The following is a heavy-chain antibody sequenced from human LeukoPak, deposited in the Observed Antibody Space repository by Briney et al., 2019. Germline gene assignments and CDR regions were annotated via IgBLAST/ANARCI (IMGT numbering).Heavy chain of an antibody. Sequence: GASVKVSCKASGYTFTSYGISWVRQAPGQGLEWMGWISAYNGNTNYAQKLQGRVTMTTDTSTSTAYMELRSLRSDDTAVYYCARTTAAQNQEKRSGYDLLRNYYYYGMDVWGQGTTVTVSS. CDR3: ARTTAAQNQEKRSGYDLLRNYYYYGMDV. V-gene: IGHV1-18*01. CDR2: ISAYNGNT. D-gene: IGHD5-12*01. CDR1: GYTFTSYG. J-gene: IGHJ6*02.